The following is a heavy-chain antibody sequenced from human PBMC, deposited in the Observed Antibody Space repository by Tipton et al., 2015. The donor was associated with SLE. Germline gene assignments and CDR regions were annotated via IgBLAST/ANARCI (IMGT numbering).Heavy chain of an antibody. D-gene: IGHD3-3*01. V-gene: IGHV4-61*02. CDR1: GGSISSGSYY. CDR2: IYTSGST. J-gene: IGHJ6*03. Sequence: TLSLTCTVSGGSISSGSYYWSWIRQPAGKGLEWIGRIYTSGSTNYNPSLKSRVTISVDTSKNQFSLKLSSVTAADTAVYYCARESNYDFWSGMNYYFYFMDVWGKGTTVTVSS. CDR3: ARESNYDFWSGMNYYFYFMDV.